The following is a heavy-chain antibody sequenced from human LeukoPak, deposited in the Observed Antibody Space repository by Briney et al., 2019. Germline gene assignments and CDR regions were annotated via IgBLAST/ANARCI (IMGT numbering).Heavy chain of an antibody. CDR2: ISYDGSNK. J-gene: IGHJ4*02. V-gene: IGHV3-30*04. CDR1: GFTFSSYA. D-gene: IGHD3-10*01. CDR3: ARVRQRGSGSYSPPDY. Sequence: PGGSLRLSCAASGFTFSSYAMHWVRQAPGKGLEWVAVISYDGSNKYYADSVKGRFTTSRDNSKNTLYLQMNSLRAEDTAVYYCARVRQRGSGSYSPPDYWGQGTLVTVSS.